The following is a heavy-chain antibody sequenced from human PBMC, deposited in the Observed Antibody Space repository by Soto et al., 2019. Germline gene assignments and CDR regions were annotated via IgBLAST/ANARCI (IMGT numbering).Heavy chain of an antibody. CDR1: GFTFSSYA. J-gene: IGHJ6*02. Sequence: EVQLLESGGGLVQPGGSLRLSCAASGFTFSSYAMSWVRQAPGKGLEWVSAISGSGGSTYYADSVKGRFTISRDNSKNTLYLQMNSLRPEDTAVYYCAKVSTTVTNSMWYYYYYGMDVWGQGTTVTVS. CDR3: AKVSTTVTNSMWYYYYYGMDV. D-gene: IGHD4-17*01. V-gene: IGHV3-23*01. CDR2: ISGSGGST.